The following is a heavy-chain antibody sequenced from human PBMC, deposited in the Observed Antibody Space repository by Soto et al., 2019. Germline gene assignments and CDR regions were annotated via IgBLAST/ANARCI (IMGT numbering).Heavy chain of an antibody. D-gene: IGHD6-19*01. V-gene: IGHV4-4*02. CDR3: ARSRMAVAGGYYNDCMSV. Sequence: SETLSLTCAVSDGSIANSNWWSWVRQPPGKGLEWIGEIYHTGSSSYDPSLKSRATISLDKSKNQLSLRLTSVTAADTAFFYCARSRMAVAGGYYNDCMSVWGQGTTVTVS. J-gene: IGHJ6*02. CDR2: IYHTGSS. CDR1: DGSIANSNW.